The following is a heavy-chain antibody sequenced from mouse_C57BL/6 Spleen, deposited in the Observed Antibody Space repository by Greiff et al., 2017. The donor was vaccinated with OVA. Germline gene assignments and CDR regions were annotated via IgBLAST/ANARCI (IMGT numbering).Heavy chain of an antibody. CDR1: GFTFTDYY. CDR2: IRNKANGYTT. J-gene: IGHJ1*03. V-gene: IGHV7-3*01. Sequence: EVQLVESGGGLVQPGGSLSLSCAASGFTFTDYYMSWVRQPPGKALEWLGFIRNKANGYTTEYSASVKGRFTISRDNSQSILYLQMNALRAEDSATYYCARSKYGNPSYWYFDVWGTGTTVTVSS. CDR3: ARSKYGNPSYWYFDV. D-gene: IGHD2-1*01.